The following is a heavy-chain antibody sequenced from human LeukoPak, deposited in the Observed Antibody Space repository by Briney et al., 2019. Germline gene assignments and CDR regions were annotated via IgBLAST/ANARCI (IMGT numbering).Heavy chain of an antibody. CDR2: INPNSGGT. J-gene: IGHJ4*02. Sequence: ASVKVSCKASGYTFTGYYMHWVRQAPGQGLEWMGWINPNSGGTNYAQKFQGRVTMTRDTSTSTVYMELSSLRSEDTAVYYCARDENSGSGSKIDYWGQGTLVTVSS. V-gene: IGHV1-2*02. CDR3: ARDENSGSGSKIDY. CDR1: GYTFTGYY. D-gene: IGHD3-10*01.